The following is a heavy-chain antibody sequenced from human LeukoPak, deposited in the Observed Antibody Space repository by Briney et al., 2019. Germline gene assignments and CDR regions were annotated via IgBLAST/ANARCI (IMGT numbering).Heavy chain of an antibody. Sequence: PSETLSLTCTVSGYSISTGYYWGWIRQPPGKGLEWIASIYHSGSTYYNLSLKSRVTISVDTSKNQFSLRLSSVTAADTAVYYCARDGTIRFPVTNWFDPWGQGTLVTVSS. CDR1: GYSISTGYY. J-gene: IGHJ5*02. V-gene: IGHV4-38-2*02. CDR3: ARDGTIRFPVTNWFDP. D-gene: IGHD3-3*01. CDR2: IYHSGST.